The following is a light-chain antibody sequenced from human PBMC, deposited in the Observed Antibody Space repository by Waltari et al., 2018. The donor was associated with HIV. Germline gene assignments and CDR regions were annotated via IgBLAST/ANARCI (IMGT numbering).Light chain of an antibody. V-gene: IGLV2-23*01. Sequence: QSALTQPASVSGSPGQSITISCTGTSSDVGSYNVVSWYQQHPGKAPTLMIYEDNKRPAGFSTRFSASKSGNPASLTISGLQAEDEADYYCCSYTGSNTWLFGGGTKLTVL. CDR1: SSDVGSYNV. CDR2: EDN. CDR3: CSYTGSNTWL. J-gene: IGLJ3*02.